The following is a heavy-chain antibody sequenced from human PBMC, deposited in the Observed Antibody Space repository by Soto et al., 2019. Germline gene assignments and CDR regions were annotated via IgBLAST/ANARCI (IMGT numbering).Heavy chain of an antibody. CDR2: ISYDGSNK. Sequence: GGSLRLSCAASGFTFSSYAMHWVRQAPGKGLEWVAVISYDGSNKYYADSAKGRFTISRDNSKNTLYLQMNSLRAEDTAVYYCARVRVPSTVTILSWYYGMDVWGQGTTVTVSS. CDR1: GFTFSSYA. CDR3: ARVRVPSTVTILSWYYGMDV. J-gene: IGHJ6*02. D-gene: IGHD4-17*01. V-gene: IGHV3-30-3*01.